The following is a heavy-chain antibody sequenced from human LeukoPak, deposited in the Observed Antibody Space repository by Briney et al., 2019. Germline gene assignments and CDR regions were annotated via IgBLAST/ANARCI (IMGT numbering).Heavy chain of an antibody. J-gene: IGHJ5*02. Sequence: ASVKVSCKASGYTFTSYYMHWVRQAPGQGLEWMGIINPSGGSTSYAQKFQGRVTMTRDTSTSTVYMELSSLRSEDTAVYYCARDRVGPYGSGSYYVSNWFDPWGQGTLVTVSS. CDR1: GYTFTSYY. CDR3: ARDRVGPYGSGSYYVSNWFDP. V-gene: IGHV1-46*01. D-gene: IGHD3-10*01. CDR2: INPSGGST.